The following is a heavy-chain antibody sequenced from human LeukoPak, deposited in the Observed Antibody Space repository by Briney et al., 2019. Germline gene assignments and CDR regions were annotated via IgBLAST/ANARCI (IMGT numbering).Heavy chain of an antibody. CDR3: ARDQMDTAMVQRIYYYYYMDV. Sequence: ASVKVSCKASGYTFTGYYMHWVRQAPGQGLEWMGWINPNSGATNYAQKFQGRVTMTRDTSISTAYMELSRLRSDDTAVYYCARDQMDTAMVQRIYYYYYMDVWGKGTTVTVSS. V-gene: IGHV1-2*02. D-gene: IGHD5-18*01. CDR1: GYTFTGYY. CDR2: INPNSGAT. J-gene: IGHJ6*03.